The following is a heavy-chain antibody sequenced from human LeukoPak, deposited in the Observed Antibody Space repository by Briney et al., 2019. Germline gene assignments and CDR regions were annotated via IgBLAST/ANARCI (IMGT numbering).Heavy chain of an antibody. J-gene: IGHJ5*02. CDR1: NGSISSYY. CDR3: GRADGASLQRFDP. V-gene: IGHV4-59*01. D-gene: IGHD5-24*01. CDR2: IYYSGST. Sequence: KPSETLSLTCTVSNGSISSYYWSWIRQPPVEGLEWIGYIYYSGSTNYNPSLKSRVTMSVDTSKNQFSLKLTSVTAADTAVYYCGRADGASLQRFDPWGQGTLVTVSS.